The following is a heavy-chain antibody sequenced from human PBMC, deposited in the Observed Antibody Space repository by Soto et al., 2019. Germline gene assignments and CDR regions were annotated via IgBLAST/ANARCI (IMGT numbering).Heavy chain of an antibody. Sequence: ASVKVSCKASGYTFTSYAMHWVRQAPGQRLEWMGWISAYNGNTNYAQKLQGRVTMTTDTSTSTAYMELRSLRSDDTAVYYCARVDIVVVVSYYGMDVWGQGTTVTVSS. D-gene: IGHD2-15*01. V-gene: IGHV1-18*01. CDR1: GYTFTSYA. CDR2: ISAYNGNT. CDR3: ARVDIVVVVSYYGMDV. J-gene: IGHJ6*02.